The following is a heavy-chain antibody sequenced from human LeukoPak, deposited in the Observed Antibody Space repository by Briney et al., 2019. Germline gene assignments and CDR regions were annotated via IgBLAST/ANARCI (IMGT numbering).Heavy chain of an antibody. CDR2: FDPENGET. Sequence: GASVKVSCKVSGYTLTELSIHWVRQAPGNGREWMGGFDPENGETIYAQKFQGRVTMTEDTSTDTDYMELSSLRSEDTAVYYCATLTAEGLYCTNGVCLYFDYWGQATLVTVSS. V-gene: IGHV1-24*01. CDR1: GYTLTELS. CDR3: ATLTAEGLYCTNGVCLYFDY. D-gene: IGHD2-8*01. J-gene: IGHJ4*02.